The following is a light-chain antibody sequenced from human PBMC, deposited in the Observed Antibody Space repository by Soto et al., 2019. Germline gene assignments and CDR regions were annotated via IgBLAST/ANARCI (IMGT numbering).Light chain of an antibody. Sequence: QSVLTQPPSVSGAPGQRVTISYTGSTSNIGAGYDVHWYQHLPGTAPKLLIYGNINRPSGVPDRFSGSKSGTSASLAITGLQAEDEADYYCQSYDSSLSGYVFGAGTKLTVL. V-gene: IGLV1-40*01. CDR1: TSNIGAGYD. CDR3: QSYDSSLSGYV. J-gene: IGLJ1*01. CDR2: GNI.